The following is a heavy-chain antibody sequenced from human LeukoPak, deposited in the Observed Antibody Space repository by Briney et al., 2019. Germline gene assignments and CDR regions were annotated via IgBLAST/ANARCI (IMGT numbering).Heavy chain of an antibody. J-gene: IGHJ5*02. CDR1: GGTGTSYT. Sequence: SVKVSCKASGGTGTSYTISWGRHPPPQGHEWMGRIILVLGITNYAQKFQVRVSSTADKSTGKAYMELSSLRSEDTAVYYCVRDYGDTGMVDLNWFDLWGQGTLVTVSS. V-gene: IGHV1-69*04. D-gene: IGHD5-18*01. CDR3: VRDYGDTGMVDLNWFDL. CDR2: IILVLGIT.